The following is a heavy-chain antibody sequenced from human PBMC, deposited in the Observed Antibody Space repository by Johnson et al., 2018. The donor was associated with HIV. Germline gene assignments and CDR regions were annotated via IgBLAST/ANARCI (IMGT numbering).Heavy chain of an antibody. J-gene: IGHJ3*01. CDR2: ISYDGIYK. CDR3: ARGQHYDFWSGYYPIGGETFDF. V-gene: IGHV3-30*04. CDR1: GFTFNRYA. Sequence: QVQLVESGGGVVQPGRSLRLSCAASGFTFNRYAIHWVRQAPNKGLEWVAVISYDGIYKYYGDSVKGRFTVSRDYNMNTLYLQMDSLRVEDTAVYYCARGQHYDFWSGYYPIGGETFDFWGQGEMLTVYS. D-gene: IGHD3-3*01.